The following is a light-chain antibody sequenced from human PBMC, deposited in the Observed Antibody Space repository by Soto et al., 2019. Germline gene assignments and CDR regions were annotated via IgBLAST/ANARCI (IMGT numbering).Light chain of an antibody. CDR1: SIDVGGSNY. J-gene: IGLJ1*01. CDR2: DVS. CDR3: CSYAVTFYV. Sequence: QSALTQPRSVSGSPGQSATISCTGPSIDVGGSNYVSWYQQHPGKAPKLMIYDVSERPSGVPDRFSGSKSGNTASLTISGLQAEDEADYYCCSYAVTFYVFGTGTKLTVL. V-gene: IGLV2-11*01.